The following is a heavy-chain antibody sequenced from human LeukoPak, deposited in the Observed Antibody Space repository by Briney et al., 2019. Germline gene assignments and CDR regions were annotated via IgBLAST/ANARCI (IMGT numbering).Heavy chain of an antibody. J-gene: IGHJ4*02. CDR1: GFAFSRYG. D-gene: IGHD2-15*01. Sequence: PGGSLRLSCAASGFAFSRYGMHWVRQAPGKGLEWVASIWDDGSNIHYADSVKGRFTISRYNSKKTLYLQMNSLRVEDTAVIYCARQTDSGAFDSWGQGTLVTVSS. V-gene: IGHV3-33*01. CDR3: ARQTDSGAFDS. CDR2: IWDDGSNI.